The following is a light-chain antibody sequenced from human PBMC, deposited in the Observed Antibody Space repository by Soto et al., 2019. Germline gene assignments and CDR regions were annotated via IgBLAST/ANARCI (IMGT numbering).Light chain of an antibody. J-gene: IGKJ1*01. CDR2: AAS. CDR1: QDVSND. CDR3: LQHKSYPRT. V-gene: IGKV1-6*01. Sequence: AIQMTQSPSSLSASVGDRVTITCRASQDVSNDLGWYQQKPGKAPNLLIYAASTLQSGVPSRFSGSGSGTDFTLTISSLQPEDSASYYCLQHKSYPRTFGQGTKVEIK.